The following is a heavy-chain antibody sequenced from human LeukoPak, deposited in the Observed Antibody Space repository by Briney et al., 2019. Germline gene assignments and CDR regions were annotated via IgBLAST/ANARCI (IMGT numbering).Heavy chain of an antibody. D-gene: IGHD3-9*01. CDR3: ALQSRILTGYYRYYGMDV. CDR1: GGSISSSNDY. Sequence: SETLSLTCTVAGGSISSSNDYWGWVRQPPGKGLEWIATIYYIGSTQYNPSLKSRVTISVDTSNNQFSLNINSVTAADTAVYYCALQSRILTGYYRYYGMDVWGQGTTVTVSS. V-gene: IGHV4-39*07. CDR2: IYYIGST. J-gene: IGHJ6*02.